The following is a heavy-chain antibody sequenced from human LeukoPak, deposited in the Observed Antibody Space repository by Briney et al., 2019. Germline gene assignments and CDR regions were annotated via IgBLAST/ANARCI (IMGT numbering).Heavy chain of an antibody. D-gene: IGHD1-26*01. Sequence: PGGSLRLSCAASGFIFSDYYMSWIRQAPGKGLEWVSYISTSGSTIYYADSVRGRFTISRDNAKNSLYLQMNSLRAEDTAVYYCARDRRIVGADYFDYWGQGTLVTVSS. CDR3: ARDRRIVGADYFDY. J-gene: IGHJ4*02. CDR1: GFIFSDYY. V-gene: IGHV3-11*04. CDR2: ISTSGSTI.